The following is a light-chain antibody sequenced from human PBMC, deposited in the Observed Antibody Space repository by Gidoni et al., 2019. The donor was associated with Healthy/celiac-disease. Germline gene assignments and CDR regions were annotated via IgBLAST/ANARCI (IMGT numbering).Light chain of an antibody. CDR3: QSYDSSLSGFYV. V-gene: IGLV1-40*01. Sequence: QSVRTQPPSVSGAPGQRVTISCTGSSSNIGAGYDVHWYQQIPGTAPKLLIYGNSTLPSGVPDRFSGSKSGTSASLAITGLQAEDESDYYCQSYDSSLSGFYVFGTGTKVTVL. CDR2: GNS. J-gene: IGLJ1*01. CDR1: SSNIGAGYD.